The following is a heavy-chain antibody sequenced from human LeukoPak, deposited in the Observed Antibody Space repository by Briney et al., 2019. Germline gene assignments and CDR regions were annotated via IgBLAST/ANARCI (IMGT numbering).Heavy chain of an antibody. V-gene: IGHV3-30*04. CDR2: ISYDGSNE. D-gene: IGHD2-15*01. Sequence: GGSLRLSCAASGFTFSGSAMHWVRQAPGKGLEWVAVISYDGSNEYYVDSIKGRFTISRDNSKNSLYLQMNSLRAEDTAVYYCARDGYGGYCSGGSCYSPYYYYMDVWGKGTTVTVSS. CDR1: GFTFSGSA. CDR3: ARDGYGGYCSGGSCYSPYYYYMDV. J-gene: IGHJ6*03.